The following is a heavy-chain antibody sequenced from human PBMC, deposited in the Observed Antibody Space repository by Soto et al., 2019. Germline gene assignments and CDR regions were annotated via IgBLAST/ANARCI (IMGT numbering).Heavy chain of an antibody. Sequence: QVQLQESGPGLVKPSETLSLTCTVSGGSIDSYYWSWIRQSAGKGLEWIGRIYSRGSTNYNPSLNSRVTMSVDTSKNQFSLRLSSVTAADTAVYYCARDRGDYGSADYWGQGTLVTVSS. J-gene: IGHJ4*02. CDR2: IYSRGST. CDR1: GGSIDSYY. D-gene: IGHD3-10*01. CDR3: ARDRGDYGSADY. V-gene: IGHV4-4*07.